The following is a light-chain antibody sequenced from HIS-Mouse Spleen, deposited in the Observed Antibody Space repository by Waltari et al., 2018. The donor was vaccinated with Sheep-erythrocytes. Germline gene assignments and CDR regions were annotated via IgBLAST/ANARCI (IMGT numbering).Light chain of an antibody. CDR3: CSYTHSFTWL. CDR1: SSDVGSYNL. CDR2: EGS. Sequence: QSALTQPASVSGSPGQSITIPCTGTSSDVGSYNLFSWYQQHPGKAPKLMIYEGSKRPSGVSNRFSGSKSGNTASLTISGLQAEDEADYYCCSYTHSFTWLFGGGTKLSVL. J-gene: IGLJ3*02. V-gene: IGLV2-23*01.